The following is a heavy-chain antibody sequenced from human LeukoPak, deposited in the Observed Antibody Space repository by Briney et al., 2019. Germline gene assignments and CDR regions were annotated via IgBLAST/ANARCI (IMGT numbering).Heavy chain of an antibody. CDR1: GGSISSYY. Sequence: PSETLSLTCTVSGGSISSYYWSWIRQPPGKGLEWIGSIYYSGSTYYNPSLKSRVTISVDTSKNQFSLKLSSVTAADTAVYYCARQSQYHPHFDYWGQGTLVTVSS. CDR3: ARQSQYHPHFDY. J-gene: IGHJ4*02. D-gene: IGHD4-11*01. CDR2: IYYSGST. V-gene: IGHV4-39*01.